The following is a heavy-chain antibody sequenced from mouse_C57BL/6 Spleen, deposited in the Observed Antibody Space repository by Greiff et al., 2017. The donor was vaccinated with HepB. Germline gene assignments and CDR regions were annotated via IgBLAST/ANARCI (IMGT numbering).Heavy chain of an antibody. CDR1: GYTFTDYY. Sequence: VQLKESGAELVKPGASVKISCKASGYTFTDYYINWVKQRPGQGLEWIGKIGPGSGSTYYNEKFKGKATLTADKSSSTAYMQLSSLTSEDSAVYFCAREGYYGSSYEAYWYFDVWGTGTTVTVSS. J-gene: IGHJ1*03. D-gene: IGHD1-1*01. CDR3: AREGYYGSSYEAYWYFDV. V-gene: IGHV1-77*01. CDR2: IGPGSGST.